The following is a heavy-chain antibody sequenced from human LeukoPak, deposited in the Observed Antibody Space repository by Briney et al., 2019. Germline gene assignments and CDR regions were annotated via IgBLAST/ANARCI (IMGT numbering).Heavy chain of an antibody. V-gene: IGHV3-23*01. D-gene: IGHD1-14*01. CDR2: ISGSGVST. CDR3: AKTNQNSYYCGVDV. Sequence: PGGSLRLSCAASGFTVSSNYMSWVRQAPGKGLEWVSAISGSGVSTYYADSVKGRFTISRDNSKNTLYLQMNSLRAEDTAVYYCAKTNQNSYYCGVDVWGQGTTVTVSS. CDR1: GFTVSSNY. J-gene: IGHJ6*02.